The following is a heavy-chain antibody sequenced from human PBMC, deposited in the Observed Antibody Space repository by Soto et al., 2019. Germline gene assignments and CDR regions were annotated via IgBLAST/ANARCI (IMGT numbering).Heavy chain of an antibody. CDR1: GFTLRLHA. CDR2: IWYDGSNK. CDR3: ARDGQQLTPYALDV. Sequence: QVQLVESGGGVIQPGRSLRLSCAASGFTLRLHAMHWVRQAPGKGLEWVVQIWYDGSNKYYTDSVKGRFTVSRDDFKNTVFLQMDSLRAEDTAVYYCARDGQQLTPYALDVWGQGTTVIVSS. V-gene: IGHV3-33*08. J-gene: IGHJ6*02. D-gene: IGHD6-13*01.